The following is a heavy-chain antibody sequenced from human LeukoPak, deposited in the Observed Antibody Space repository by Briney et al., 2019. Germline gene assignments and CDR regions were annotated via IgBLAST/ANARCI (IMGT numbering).Heavy chain of an antibody. D-gene: IGHD5-18*01. V-gene: IGHV3-30*03. CDR2: ISNDGGNR. J-gene: IGHJ4*02. CDR1: GFTFNNYG. CDR3: ARDVDTAMITGGNYFDY. Sequence: PGGSLRLSCAASGFTFNNYGMHWVRQGSGRGLEWVAAISNDGGNRNYADSVKGRFTISRDNSKNTLFLQMNSLRAEDTAVYFCARDVDTAMITGGNYFDYWGQGTLVTVSS.